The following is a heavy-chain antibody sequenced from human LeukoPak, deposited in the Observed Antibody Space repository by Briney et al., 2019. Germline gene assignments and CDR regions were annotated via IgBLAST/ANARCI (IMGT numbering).Heavy chain of an antibody. CDR1: GYTFTSYD. V-gene: IGHV1-8*03. D-gene: IGHD5-12*01. Sequence: ASVKVSCKASGYTFTSYDINWVRQATGQGLEWMGWMNPNSGNTGYAQKFQGRVTITRNTSISTAYMELSSLRSEDTAVYYCARSPPRGYDYYYYYYMDVWGKGTTVTVSS. CDR2: MNPNSGNT. J-gene: IGHJ6*03. CDR3: ARSPPRGYDYYYYYYMDV.